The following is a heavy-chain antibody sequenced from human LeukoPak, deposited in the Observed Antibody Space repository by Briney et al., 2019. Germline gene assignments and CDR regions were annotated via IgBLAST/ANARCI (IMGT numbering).Heavy chain of an antibody. J-gene: IGHJ4*02. Sequence: AGGSLRLSCAASGFTFSSYAMHWVRQAPGKGLEWVAVISYDGSNKYYADSVKGRFTISRDNSKNTLYLQMNSLRAEDTAVYYCARAGVDYGDSSLDYWGQGTLVTVSS. D-gene: IGHD4-17*01. CDR1: GFTFSSYA. CDR2: ISYDGSNK. CDR3: ARAGVDYGDSSLDY. V-gene: IGHV3-30-3*01.